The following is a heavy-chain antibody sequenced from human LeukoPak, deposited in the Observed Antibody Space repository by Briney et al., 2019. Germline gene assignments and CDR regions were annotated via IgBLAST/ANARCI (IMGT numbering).Heavy chain of an antibody. D-gene: IGHD4-11*01. J-gene: IGHJ4*02. CDR2: ISSSGSTI. CDR1: GFTFSDYY. Sequence: GGSLRLSCSASGFTFSDYYMSWLRHAPGKGLEWVSYISSSGSTIYYADSVKGRFTISRDNANNSLYLQMNSLRAEDTAVYYCARDEGSLAYSNYGFDYWGQGTLVTVSS. V-gene: IGHV3-11*01. CDR3: ARDEGSLAYSNYGFDY.